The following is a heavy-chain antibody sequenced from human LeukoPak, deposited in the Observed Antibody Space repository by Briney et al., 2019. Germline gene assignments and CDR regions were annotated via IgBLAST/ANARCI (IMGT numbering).Heavy chain of an antibody. CDR1: GFTFSSFA. CDR3: AEVYSTGWSYFDY. V-gene: IGHV3-23*01. CDR2: FSDNSGTT. J-gene: IGHJ4*02. D-gene: IGHD6-19*01. Sequence: PGASLRLSCAASGFTFSSFAVSWVRQAPGKGLEWVSGFSDNSGTTYYAVSAKGRFTISRDNSKNTVYLQMNSLRAEDTAIYYCAEVYSTGWSYFDYWGQGILVTVSS.